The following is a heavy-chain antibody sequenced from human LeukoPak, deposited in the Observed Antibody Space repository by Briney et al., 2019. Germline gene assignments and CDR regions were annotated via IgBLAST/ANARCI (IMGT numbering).Heavy chain of an antibody. D-gene: IGHD1-1*01. Sequence: WSGGSLRLSCAASGFTFDDYGMSWVRQAPGKGLEWASGINWNGGSTGYADSVKGRFTISRDNAKNSLYLQMNSLRAEDTALYYCAKNWNYYYYMDVWGKGTTVTVSS. J-gene: IGHJ6*03. CDR3: AKNWNYYYYMDV. V-gene: IGHV3-20*04. CDR2: INWNGGST. CDR1: GFTFDDYG.